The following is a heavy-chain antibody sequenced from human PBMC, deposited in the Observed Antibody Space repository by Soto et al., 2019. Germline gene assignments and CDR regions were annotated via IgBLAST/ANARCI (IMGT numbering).Heavy chain of an antibody. V-gene: IGHV1-8*01. Sequence: GASVKVSCKASGYTFTSYDINWVRQATGQGLEWMGWMNPNSGNTGYAQKFQGRVTMTRNTSISTAYMELSSLRSEDTAVYYCANAYCSNGFCYTGSWFDLWGQGTLVTVSS. CDR1: GYTFTSYD. CDR2: MNPNSGNT. CDR3: ANAYCSNGFCYTGSWFDL. J-gene: IGHJ5*02. D-gene: IGHD2-8*01.